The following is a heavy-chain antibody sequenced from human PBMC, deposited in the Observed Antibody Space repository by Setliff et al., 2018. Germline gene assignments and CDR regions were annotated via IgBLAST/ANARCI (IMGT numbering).Heavy chain of an antibody. J-gene: IGHJ4*02. D-gene: IGHD2-8*01. CDR2: ISAYNGKT. Sequence: ASVKVSCKASGYTFTYFGVSWLRLAPGQGLEWVGWISAYNGKTYFAQKFQDRITLTTDTSTNTGYLELRGLRPDDTAVYYCLRLVRYCTKIACQATSGDEVWGLGTLVTVSS. CDR3: LRLVRYCTKIACQATSGDEV. V-gene: IGHV1-18*01. CDR1: GYTFTYFG.